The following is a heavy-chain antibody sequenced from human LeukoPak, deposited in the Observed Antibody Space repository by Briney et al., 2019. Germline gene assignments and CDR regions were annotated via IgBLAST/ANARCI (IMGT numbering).Heavy chain of an antibody. J-gene: IGHJ2*01. D-gene: IGHD6-19*01. CDR2: ISYDGSNK. Sequence: GGSLRLSCAASGFTFSSYGMHWVRQAPGKGLEWVAVISYDGSNKYYADSVKGRFTISRDNSKNTLYLQMNSLRAGDTAVYYCAKDRAVARYFDLWGRGTLVTVSS. CDR3: AKDRAVARYFDL. V-gene: IGHV3-30*18. CDR1: GFTFSSYG.